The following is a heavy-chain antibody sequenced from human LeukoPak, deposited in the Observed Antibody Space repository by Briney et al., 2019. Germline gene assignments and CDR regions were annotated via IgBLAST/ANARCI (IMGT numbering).Heavy chain of an antibody. J-gene: IGHJ4*02. CDR3: AKESGKFDY. CDR2: ISADGGST. V-gene: IGHV3-43*02. Sequence: PGGSLRLSCVVSGINFADYAMHWVRQPPGKSLEWVSLISADGGSTFSADSVKGRFSISRDNSKNSLYLQMNSLRSEDTARYYCAKESGKFDYWGQGTLVAVSS. CDR1: GINFADYA.